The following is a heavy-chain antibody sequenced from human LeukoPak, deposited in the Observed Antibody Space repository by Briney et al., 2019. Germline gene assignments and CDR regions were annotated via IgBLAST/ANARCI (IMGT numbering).Heavy chain of an antibody. CDR2: ISYDGSNK. CDR3: ARNENSGWGYFDY. D-gene: IGHD5-12*01. V-gene: IGHV3-30*04. Sequence: PGGSLRLSCAASGFTISSYAMHWVRQAPGKGLEWVAVISYDGSNKYYADSVKGRFTISRDNSKDTLYLQMNSLRAEDTAVYYCARNENSGWGYFDYWGQGTLVTVSS. CDR1: GFTISSYA. J-gene: IGHJ4*02.